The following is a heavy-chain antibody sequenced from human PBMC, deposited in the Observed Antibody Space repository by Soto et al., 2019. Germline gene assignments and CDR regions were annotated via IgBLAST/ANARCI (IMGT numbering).Heavy chain of an antibody. V-gene: IGHV3-23*01. CDR1: GFSFFTFV. Sequence: PWGSLRLSCAASGFSFFTFVITFVRQSPGGGLEWVASITDSGYTASYAETVEGRFTVSRDNSKNKLHLQMNDLRAEDTATYYCAKNGQWLATPPEAWGQGTLVTVSS. J-gene: IGHJ4*02. CDR2: ITDSGYTA. CDR3: AKNGQWLATPPEA. D-gene: IGHD6-19*01.